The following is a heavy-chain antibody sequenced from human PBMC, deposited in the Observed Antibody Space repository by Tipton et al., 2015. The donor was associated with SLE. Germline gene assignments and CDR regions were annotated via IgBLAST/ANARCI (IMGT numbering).Heavy chain of an antibody. D-gene: IGHD1-26*01. CDR2: IYSSGRT. CDR1: GGAISTFY. J-gene: IGHJ3*01. Sequence: TLSLTCTVSGGAISTFYWSWIRQSAGKGLEWIGRIYSSGRTNYNPSLKSRVTMSVDTSRKQFSLKLTSVTAADTAVYYCARYSKSWTKAFDSWGQGTMVTVSS. V-gene: IGHV4-4*07. CDR3: ARYSKSWTKAFDS.